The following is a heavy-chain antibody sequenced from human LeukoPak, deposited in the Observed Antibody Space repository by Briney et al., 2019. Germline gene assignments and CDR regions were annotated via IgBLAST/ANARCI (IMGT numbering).Heavy chain of an antibody. D-gene: IGHD2-21*01. CDR2: INHSGST. V-gene: IGHV4-34*01. J-gene: IGHJ3*02. Sequence: PSETLSLTCAVYGGSFSAYYWSWIRQPPGKGLEWIGEINHSGSTNYNPSLKSRVNISVDTSKNQFSLKLSSVTAADTAVYYCARVSRLWWARDIWGQGTMVTVSS. CDR3: ARVSRLWWARDI. CDR1: GGSFSAYY.